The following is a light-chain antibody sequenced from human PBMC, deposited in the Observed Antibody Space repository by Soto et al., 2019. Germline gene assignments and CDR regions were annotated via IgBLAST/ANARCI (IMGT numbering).Light chain of an antibody. Sequence: EIVLTQSPATLSLSPGERATLSCRASQIVSSYLAWYQQKPGQAPRLLIYDASNRATGIPARFSGSGSGTDFTLTISSLEPEDFAVYYCQQRSNWITFGQGTQLEIK. CDR1: QIVSSY. J-gene: IGKJ5*01. V-gene: IGKV3-11*01. CDR2: DAS. CDR3: QQRSNWIT.